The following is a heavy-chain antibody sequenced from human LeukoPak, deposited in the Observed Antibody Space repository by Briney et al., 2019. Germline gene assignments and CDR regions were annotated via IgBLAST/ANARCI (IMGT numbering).Heavy chain of an antibody. J-gene: IGHJ1*01. V-gene: IGHV4-34*01. D-gene: IGHD4-17*01. CDR3: AEYGDSPEYFQH. CDR2: INHSGST. Sequence: SETLSLTCAVYGGSFSGYYWSWIRQPPGKGLEWIGEINHSGSTNYNPSLKSRVTISVDTSKNQFSLKLSSVTAADTAVYYCAEYGDSPEYFQHWGQGTLVTVSS. CDR1: GGSFSGYY.